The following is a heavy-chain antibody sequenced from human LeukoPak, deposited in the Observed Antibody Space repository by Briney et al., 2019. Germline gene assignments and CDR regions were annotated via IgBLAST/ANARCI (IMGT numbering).Heavy chain of an antibody. CDR2: ISGSTGGT. J-gene: IGHJ4*02. D-gene: IGHD6-19*01. CDR1: GFTFSSYW. Sequence: GGSLRLSCAASGFTFSSYWMHWVRQAPGKGLEWVSGISGSTGGTYYADSVKGRFTMSRDNSKNTLYLQMNSLRAEDTAVYYCAKAGVYSSGWYALVFDYWGQGTLVTVSS. V-gene: IGHV3-23*01. CDR3: AKAGVYSSGWYALVFDY.